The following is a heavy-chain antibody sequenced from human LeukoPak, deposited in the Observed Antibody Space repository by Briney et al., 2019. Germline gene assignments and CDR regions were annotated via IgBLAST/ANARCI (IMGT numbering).Heavy chain of an antibody. V-gene: IGHV4-59*01. J-gene: IGHJ5*02. Sequence: SETLSLTCTVSGGSISSYYWSWIRQPPGKGLEWIGFIYYSGGTNYNPSLKSRVTISVDTPKNQFFLNLRSVTAADTAVYYCARVPRIEAGATGDWFDPWGQGTVVTVSS. D-gene: IGHD6-13*01. CDR3: ARVPRIEAGATGDWFDP. CDR1: GGSISSYY. CDR2: IYYSGGT.